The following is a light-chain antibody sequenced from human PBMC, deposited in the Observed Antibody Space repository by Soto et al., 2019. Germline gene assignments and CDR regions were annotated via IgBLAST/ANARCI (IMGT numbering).Light chain of an antibody. Sequence: EIVMTQSPATMSVATGDRATLSCRALQSVSSNLAWYQHKPCQAHRLLIYGASTRATGIPARFSGSVSGTEFTRTISIRQSEDVAVYYCQQYNNWPPITFGQGTRLEIK. CDR1: QSVSSN. CDR3: QQYNNWPPIT. J-gene: IGKJ5*01. V-gene: IGKV3D-15*01. CDR2: GAS.